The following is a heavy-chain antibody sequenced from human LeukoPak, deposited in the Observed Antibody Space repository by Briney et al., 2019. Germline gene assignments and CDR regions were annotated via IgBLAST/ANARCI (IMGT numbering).Heavy chain of an antibody. V-gene: IGHV1-18*01. D-gene: IGHD3-22*01. J-gene: IGHJ4*02. CDR1: GYTFTSYG. Sequence: ASVKVSCKASGYTFTSYGISWVRQAPGQGLEWMGWISGYNGNTNYAQKLQGRVTMTTDTSTSTAYMELRSLRSDDTAVYYCARGSPSRYYYDSSGYYGGYSDYWGQGTLVTVSS. CDR3: ARGSPSRYYYDSSGYYGGYSDY. CDR2: ISGYNGNT.